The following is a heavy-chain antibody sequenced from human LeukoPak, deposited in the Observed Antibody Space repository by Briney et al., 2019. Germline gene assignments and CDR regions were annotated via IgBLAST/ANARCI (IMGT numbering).Heavy chain of an antibody. CDR1: GFTFSSYG. J-gene: IGHJ4*02. CDR3: ARYSSSSSLDY. D-gene: IGHD6-6*01. CDR2: IWYDGSNK. Sequence: GGSLRLSCAASGFTFSSYGMRWVRQTPGKGLEWVAVIWYDGSNKYYADSVKGRFTISRDNSKNTLYLQMNSLRAEDTAVYYCARYSSSSSLDYWGQGTLVTVSS. V-gene: IGHV3-33*01.